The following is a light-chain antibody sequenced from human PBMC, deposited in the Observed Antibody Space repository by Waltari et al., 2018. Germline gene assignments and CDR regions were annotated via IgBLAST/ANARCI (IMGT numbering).Light chain of an antibody. J-gene: IGKJ2*03. CDR1: QSVISH. CDR3: RQRIQWPNS. V-gene: IGKV3-11*01. CDR2: GTS. Sequence: EIVLTQSPATLSLSPGERATLSCRASQSVISHLAWYQQKPGQAPRRLIYGTSNRATVIPARFIGSGSGTDVTLTIISLEPEDFAVYYCRQRIQWPNSFGQGTKLEL.